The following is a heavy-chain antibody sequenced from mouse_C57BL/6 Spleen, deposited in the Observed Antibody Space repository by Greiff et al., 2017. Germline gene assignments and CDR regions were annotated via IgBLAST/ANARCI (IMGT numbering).Heavy chain of an antibody. CDR1: GFTFSDYG. CDR3: ARKYDGGNFDY. Sequence: DVKLVESGGGLVKPGGSLKLSCAASGFTFSDYGMHWVRQAPEKGLEWVAYISSGSSTIYYADTVKGRFTISRDNAKNTLFLQMTSLRSEDTAMYYCARKYDGGNFDYWGQGTTLTVSS. J-gene: IGHJ2*01. CDR2: ISSGSSTI. V-gene: IGHV5-17*01. D-gene: IGHD2-14*01.